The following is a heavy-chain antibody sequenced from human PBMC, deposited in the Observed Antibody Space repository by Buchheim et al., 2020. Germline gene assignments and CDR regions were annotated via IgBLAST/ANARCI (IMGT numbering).Heavy chain of an antibody. CDR1: GGSFSGYY. D-gene: IGHD6-19*01. V-gene: IGHV4-34*01. Sequence: QVQLQQWGAGLLKPSETLSLTCAVYGGSFSGYYWSWIRQPPGKGLEWIGEINHSGSTNYNPSLKSRVTISVDTSKNQFSLKLSSVTAADTAVYYCAIYSSGWYSRNWFDPWGQGTL. CDR3: AIYSSGWYSRNWFDP. J-gene: IGHJ5*02. CDR2: INHSGST.